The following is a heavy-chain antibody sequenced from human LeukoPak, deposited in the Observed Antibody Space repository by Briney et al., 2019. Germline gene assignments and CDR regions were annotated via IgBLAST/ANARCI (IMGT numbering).Heavy chain of an antibody. Sequence: PGGSLRLSCEASGFTFKNAWMIWVRQAPGKGLEWVAVISYDGSNKYYADSVKGRFTISRDNSKNTLYLQMNSLRAEDTAVYYCARGSLDAFDIWGQGTMVTVSS. J-gene: IGHJ3*02. V-gene: IGHV3-30*03. CDR2: ISYDGSNK. D-gene: IGHD2-15*01. CDR1: GFTFKNAW. CDR3: ARGSLDAFDI.